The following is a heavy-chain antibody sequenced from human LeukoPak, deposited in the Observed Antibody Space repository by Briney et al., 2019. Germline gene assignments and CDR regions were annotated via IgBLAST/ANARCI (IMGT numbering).Heavy chain of an antibody. J-gene: IGHJ2*01. CDR1: GFSLTTSGVG. CDR2: IYWNDGK. Sequence: SGPTLVKLTQTRTLICPLSGFSLTTSGVGVGWIRQPPGKALEWLALIYWNDGKRYSPSLKSRLTIFKDTSKHQVLLTVTNMDPVDTATHYCAHSRSGWFWYFDLWGRGTLVTVSS. V-gene: IGHV2-5*01. D-gene: IGHD6-19*01. CDR3: AHSRSGWFWYFDL.